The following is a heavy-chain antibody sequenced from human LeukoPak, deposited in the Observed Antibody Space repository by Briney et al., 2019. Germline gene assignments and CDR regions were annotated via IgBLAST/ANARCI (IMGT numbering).Heavy chain of an antibody. J-gene: IGHJ4*02. CDR1: GGSISSGGYY. CDR3: ARGAFFNPVVVVNPYYFDY. Sequence: SETLSLTCTVSGGSISSGGYYWSWIRQHPGKGLEWIGYIYYGGSTYYNPSLKSRVTISVDTSKNQFSLKLSSVTAADTAVYYCARGAFFNPVVVVNPYYFDYWGQGTLVTVSS. CDR2: IYYGGST. V-gene: IGHV4-31*03. D-gene: IGHD3-22*01.